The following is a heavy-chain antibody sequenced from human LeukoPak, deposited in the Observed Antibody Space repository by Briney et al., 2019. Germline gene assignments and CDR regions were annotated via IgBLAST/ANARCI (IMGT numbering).Heavy chain of an antibody. CDR1: GYSISSGCY. J-gene: IGHJ4*01. Sequence: SETLSLTCAVSGYSISSGCYWGWIRQPPGKGLEWIGSIYHSGSTYYNPSLKSRVTISVDTSKNQFSLKLSSVTAADTAVYYCASAGDDFHYFDYWGHGTLVTVSS. D-gene: IGHD3-16*01. CDR3: ASAGDDFHYFDY. CDR2: IYHSGST. V-gene: IGHV4-38-2*01.